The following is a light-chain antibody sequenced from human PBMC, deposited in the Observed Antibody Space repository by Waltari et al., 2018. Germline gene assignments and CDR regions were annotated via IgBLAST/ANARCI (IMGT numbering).Light chain of an antibody. CDR3: QQYYSTPLT. J-gene: IGKJ4*01. Sequence: DIVMTQSPESLAVYLGERATLHCKSSRHVLSSSNKKNYLAGDQQKPGQPPKLLIYWASTRESGVPARFTGSGSGTDVTLTISSLQAEDVAVYYCQQYYSTPLTFGGGTKVEIK. V-gene: IGKV4-1*01. CDR2: WAS. CDR1: RHVLSSSNKKNY.